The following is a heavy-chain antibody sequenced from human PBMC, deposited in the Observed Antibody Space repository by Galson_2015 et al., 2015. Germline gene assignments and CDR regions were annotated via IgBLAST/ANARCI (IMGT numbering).Heavy chain of an antibody. CDR3: AISAPGCSWFFDS. V-gene: IGHV2-5*02. Sequence: AVVNPSRTLALPCTLSGLSLRTGGVGGGWIRQPPGKALEWLALIYWDDDERYSPSLKRSLTITKDSSKNHMVRTMTNMDPLYTTTYYCAISAPGCSWFFDSWGQGTLVTVSS. J-gene: IGHJ4*02. CDR2: IYWDDDE. CDR1: GLSLRTGGVG. D-gene: IGHD6-13*01.